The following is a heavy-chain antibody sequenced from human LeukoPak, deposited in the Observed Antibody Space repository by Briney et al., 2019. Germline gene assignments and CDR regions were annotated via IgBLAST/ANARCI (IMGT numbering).Heavy chain of an antibody. D-gene: IGHD6-19*01. Sequence: GGSLRLSCAAPGFTFSDYYMSWIRQAPGKGLEWVSYISSSGSTIYYADSVKGRFTISRDNAKNSLYLQMNSLRAEDTAVYYCVRGSEGWLVLGYYGMDVWGQGTTVTVSS. CDR2: ISSSGSTI. J-gene: IGHJ6*02. V-gene: IGHV3-11*01. CDR1: GFTFSDYY. CDR3: VRGSEGWLVLGYYGMDV.